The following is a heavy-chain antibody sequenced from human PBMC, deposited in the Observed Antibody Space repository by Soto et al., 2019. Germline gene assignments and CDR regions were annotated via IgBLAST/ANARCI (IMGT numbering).Heavy chain of an antibody. D-gene: IGHD3-3*01. V-gene: IGHV5-51*01. CDR2: IYPSDSDT. Sequence: GESLKISCKGSVYNFAGYWIAWVRQMPGKDLELMGIIYPSDSDTRYRPSFQGQVTISADKSISSAYLQWSSLRASDTAMYYCARGGVSTRTFDYWGQGTPVTVSS. J-gene: IGHJ4*02. CDR1: VYNFAGYW. CDR3: ARGGVSTRTFDY.